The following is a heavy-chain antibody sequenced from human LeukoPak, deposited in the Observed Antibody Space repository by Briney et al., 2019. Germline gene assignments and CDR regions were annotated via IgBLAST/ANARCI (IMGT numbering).Heavy chain of an antibody. J-gene: IGHJ4*02. CDR3: ARGTYYYDSSGYYHGGDY. V-gene: IGHV3-74*01. CDR1: GFTFSSYW. Sequence: GGSLRLSCAASGFTFSSYWMHWVRQAPGKGLVWVSRINSDGSSTSYADSVKGRFTISRDNAKNTLYLQMNSLRAEDTAVYYCARGTYYYDSSGYYHGGDYWGQGTLVTVSS. CDR2: INSDGSST. D-gene: IGHD3-22*01.